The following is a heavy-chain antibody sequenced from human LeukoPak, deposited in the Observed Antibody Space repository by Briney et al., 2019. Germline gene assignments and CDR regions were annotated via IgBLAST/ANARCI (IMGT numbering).Heavy chain of an antibody. CDR2: IYHSGST. CDR3: ARGYYDYVWGSYRIHLDY. D-gene: IGHD3-16*02. V-gene: IGHV4-59*01. J-gene: IGHJ4*02. Sequence: SETLSLTCTVSGGSISSYYWSWIRQPPGKGLEWIGYIYHSGSTNYNPSLKSRVTISVDTSKNQFSLKLSSVTAADTAVYYCARGYYDYVWGSYRIHLDYWGQGTLVTVSS. CDR1: GGSISSYY.